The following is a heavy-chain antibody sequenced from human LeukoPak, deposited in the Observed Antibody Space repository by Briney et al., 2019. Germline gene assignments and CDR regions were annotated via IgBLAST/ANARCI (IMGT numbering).Heavy chain of an antibody. CDR2: ISWNSGSI. V-gene: IGHV3-9*01. CDR3: AKDSRTYSSSWYWFDP. J-gene: IGHJ5*02. Sequence: GGSLRLSCAASGFTLDDYAMHWVRQVPGKGLEWVSGISWNSGSIGYADSVKGRFTISRDNAKKSLYLQMNSLRAEDTALYYCAKDSRTYSSSWYWFDPWGQGTLVTVSS. D-gene: IGHD6-13*01. CDR1: GFTLDDYA.